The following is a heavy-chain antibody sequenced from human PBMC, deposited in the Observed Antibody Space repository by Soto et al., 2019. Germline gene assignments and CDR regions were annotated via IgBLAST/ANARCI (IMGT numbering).Heavy chain of an antibody. V-gene: IGHV3-30-3*01. Sequence: GGSLRLSCAASGFTFSSYAMHWVRQAPGKGLEWVAVISYDGSNKYYADSVKGRFTISRDNSKNALYLQMNSLRAEDTAVYYCARDFGMATILAFDYCGQGTLVTVSS. D-gene: IGHD5-12*01. CDR1: GFTFSSYA. J-gene: IGHJ4*02. CDR2: ISYDGSNK. CDR3: ARDFGMATILAFDY.